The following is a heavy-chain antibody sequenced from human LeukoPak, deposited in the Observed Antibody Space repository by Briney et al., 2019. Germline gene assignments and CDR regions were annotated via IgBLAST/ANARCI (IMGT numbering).Heavy chain of an antibody. V-gene: IGHV4-4*07. CDR3: ATVEVGTVDVFDI. J-gene: IGHJ3*02. Sequence: SQTLSLTCTVSGGSVTNYHCSWIRHPAPQGLEWIARVYTGGSTTSNTSLNARATMSVDTSMNHFSLKLTAVTSADTAIYYCATVEVGTVDVFDIWGQGTMVSVSS. D-gene: IGHD1-26*01. CDR2: VYTGGST. CDR1: GGSVTNYH.